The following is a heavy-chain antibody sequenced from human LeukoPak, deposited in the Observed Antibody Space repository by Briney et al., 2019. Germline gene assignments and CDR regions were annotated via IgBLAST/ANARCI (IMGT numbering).Heavy chain of an antibody. V-gene: IGHV3-9*01. D-gene: IGHD6-13*01. Sequence: GGSLRLSCAVSGFTFVDYGMHWVRQAPGKGLEWVSGISRDSYGIGYADSVKGRFTISRDNVKNSLYLQLNSLRGEDTVLYYCAREDSRSQGYMDVWGKGTTVTVSS. CDR1: GFTFVDYG. CDR2: ISRDSYGI. J-gene: IGHJ6*03. CDR3: AREDSRSQGYMDV.